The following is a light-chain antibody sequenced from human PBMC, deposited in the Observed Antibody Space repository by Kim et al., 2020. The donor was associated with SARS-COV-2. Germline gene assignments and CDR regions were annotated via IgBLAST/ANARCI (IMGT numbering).Light chain of an antibody. CDR1: QTVNNRY. CDR2: GAS. J-gene: IGKJ1*01. CDR3: QQYDGSPRT. V-gene: IGKV3-20*01. Sequence: SPGERATLSCRASQTVNNRYLAWYQQKPGQAPRLLIYGASTRATVIPDRFSGSGSGRDFTLTISRLEPEDFAVYYCQQYDGSPRTFGQGTKVDIK.